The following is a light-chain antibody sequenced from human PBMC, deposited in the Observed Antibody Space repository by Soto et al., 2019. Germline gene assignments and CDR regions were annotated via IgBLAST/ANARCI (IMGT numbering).Light chain of an antibody. Sequence: EIVLTQSPGSLSLSPGERATLSCRASQSVDSSFFAWYQKKPGQAPRLLIYGASKRATGIPDRFSGSGSGTDFKLTISRLVPEDFAVYYCQQYVSSVTFGQGTKVEIK. CDR2: GAS. V-gene: IGKV3-20*01. CDR1: QSVDSSF. CDR3: QQYVSSVT. J-gene: IGKJ1*01.